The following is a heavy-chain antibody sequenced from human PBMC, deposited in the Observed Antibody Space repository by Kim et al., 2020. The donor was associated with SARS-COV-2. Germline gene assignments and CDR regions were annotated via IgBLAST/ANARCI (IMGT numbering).Heavy chain of an antibody. CDR3: ARDGDSSSWSYYYYGMDV. V-gene: IGHV3-21*01. D-gene: IGHD6-13*01. CDR1: GFTFSSYS. CDR2: ISSSSSYI. J-gene: IGHJ6*02. Sequence: GGSLRLSCAASGFTFSSYSMNWVRQAPGKGLEWVSSISSSSSYIYYADSVKGRFTISRDNAKNSLYLQMNSLRAEDTAVYYCARDGDSSSWSYYYYGMDVWDQGTTVTVSS.